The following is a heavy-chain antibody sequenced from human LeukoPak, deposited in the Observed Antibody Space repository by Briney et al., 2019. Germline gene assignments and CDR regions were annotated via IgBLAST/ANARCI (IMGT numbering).Heavy chain of an antibody. D-gene: IGHD6-13*01. CDR3: ARKPIAAAGTFSLDY. Sequence: GGSLRLSCAASGFTFSTYAMHWVRQAPGKGLEWVAVISYDGSNTYSADSVKGRFTISRDNSKNTLYLQMNSLRAEDTAVYYCARKPIAAAGTFSLDYWGQGTLVTVSS. CDR1: GFTFSTYA. CDR2: ISYDGSNT. V-gene: IGHV3-30-3*01. J-gene: IGHJ4*02.